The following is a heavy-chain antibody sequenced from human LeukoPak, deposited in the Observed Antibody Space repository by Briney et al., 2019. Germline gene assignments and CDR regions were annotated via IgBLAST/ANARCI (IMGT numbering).Heavy chain of an antibody. J-gene: IGHJ4*02. Sequence: GGSLRLSCAASGFTLSSFAMSWVRQAPGRGLEWVSSISGSGASTYYADSVKGRFTISRDNSRNTLYLQMSSLRAEDTAVYYCAKSHSVAVAGTYSTYYFDSWGQGTLVTVSS. CDR3: AKSHSVAVAGTYSTYYFDS. CDR2: ISGSGAST. V-gene: IGHV3-23*01. CDR1: GFTLSSFA. D-gene: IGHD6-19*01.